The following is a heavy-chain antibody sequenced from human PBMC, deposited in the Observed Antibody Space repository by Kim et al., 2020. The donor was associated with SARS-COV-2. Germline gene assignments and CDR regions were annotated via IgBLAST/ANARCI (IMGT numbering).Heavy chain of an antibody. CDR3: AKGGSFDY. Sequence: DGGYKYYADSVKGRFTISRENSKNTLYLQMNSLRVEDTAVYYCAKGGSFDYWGQGTLVAVSS. CDR2: DGGYK. V-gene: IGHV3-30*02. J-gene: IGHJ4*02. D-gene: IGHD3-16*01.